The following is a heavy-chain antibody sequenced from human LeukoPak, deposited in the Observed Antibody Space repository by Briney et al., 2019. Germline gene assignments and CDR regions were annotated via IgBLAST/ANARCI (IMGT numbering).Heavy chain of an antibody. CDR2: INPSGGST. CDR1: GYTFTSYH. Sequence: ASVKVSCKASGYTFTSYHLHWVRHAPGQGLEWMGIINPSGGSTRYAQKFQGRVTMTRDTSTSTVYMELSSLRSEDTAVYYCAREGQWLVTGRGYYFDYWGQGTLVTVSS. V-gene: IGHV1-46*01. J-gene: IGHJ4*02. D-gene: IGHD6-19*01. CDR3: AREGQWLVTGRGYYFDY.